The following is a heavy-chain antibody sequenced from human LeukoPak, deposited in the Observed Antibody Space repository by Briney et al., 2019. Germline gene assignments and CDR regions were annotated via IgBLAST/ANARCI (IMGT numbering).Heavy chain of an antibody. V-gene: IGHV4-39*01. CDR1: GGSISSSSYY. Sequence: SETLSLTCTVSGGSISSSSYYWGWIRQPPGKGLEWIGSIYYSGSTYYNPSLKSRVTISVDTSKNQFSLKLSSVTAADTAVYYCARHSLYGSGRVNDAFDIWGQGTMVTVSS. CDR2: IYYSGST. D-gene: IGHD3-10*01. CDR3: ARHSLYGSGRVNDAFDI. J-gene: IGHJ3*02.